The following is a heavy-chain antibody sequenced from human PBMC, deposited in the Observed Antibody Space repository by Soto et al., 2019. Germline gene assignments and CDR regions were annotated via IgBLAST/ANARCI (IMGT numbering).Heavy chain of an antibody. CDR1: GDSVSSNSAA. V-gene: IGHV6-1*01. CDR3: ARASSEAAAGSVRRYFDD. Sequence: PSQTLSLTCAISGDSVSSNSAAWNWIRQSPLRGLEWLGRTYYRSKWYNDYAVSVKSRITINPDTSKNQFSLQLNSVTPEDTAVYYCARASSEAAAGSVRRYFDDWGQGTRVTVSS. CDR2: TYYRSKWYN. J-gene: IGHJ4*02. D-gene: IGHD6-13*01.